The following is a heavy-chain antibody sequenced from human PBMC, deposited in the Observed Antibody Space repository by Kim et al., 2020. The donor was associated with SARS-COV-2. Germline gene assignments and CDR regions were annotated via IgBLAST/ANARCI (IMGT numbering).Heavy chain of an antibody. CDR2: IYYSGST. D-gene: IGHD3-22*01. J-gene: IGHJ3*02. CDR1: GGSISSSSYY. CDR3: ARDGPYYFDSSGYYFRENAFDI. Sequence: SETLSLTCTVSGGSISSSSYYWGWIRQPPGKGLDWIGSIYYSGSTYYNPSLKSRVTISVDTSKNQFSLKLSSVTAADTAVYYCARDGPYYFDSSGYYFRENAFDIWGQGKMVTVSS. V-gene: IGHV4-39*07.